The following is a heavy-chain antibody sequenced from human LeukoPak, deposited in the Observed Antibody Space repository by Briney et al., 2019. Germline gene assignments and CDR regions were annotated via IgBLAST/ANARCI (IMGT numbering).Heavy chain of an antibody. V-gene: IGHV1-2*02. CDR2: INPNSGGT. CDR3: ARGPPTIVVVITTGDFDS. J-gene: IGHJ4*02. CDR1: GYTFTGYY. Sequence: ASVNVSCKASGYTFTGYYIHWVRQAPGQGLEGMGWINPNSGGTNYAQKFQGRVTMTRDTSISTAYMELRRLRSDDRAVYYCARGPPTIVVVITTGDFDSWGQGTLVTVSS. D-gene: IGHD3-22*01.